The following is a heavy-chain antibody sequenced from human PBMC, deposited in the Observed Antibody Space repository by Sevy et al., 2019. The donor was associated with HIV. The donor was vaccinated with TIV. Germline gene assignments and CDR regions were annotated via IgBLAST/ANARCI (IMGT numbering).Heavy chain of an antibody. CDR1: GFTFSSYW. D-gene: IGHD4-4*01. CDR2: IKQDGSEK. J-gene: IGHJ2*01. V-gene: IGHV3-7*03. Sequence: RGCLRLSCAASGFTFSSYWMSWVRQAPGKGLEWVANIKQDGSEKYYVDSVKGRFTISRDNAKNSLYPQMNSLRAEDTAVYYCARPYDYSNYQVYWYFDLWGRGTLVCVSS. CDR3: ARPYDYSNYQVYWYFDL.